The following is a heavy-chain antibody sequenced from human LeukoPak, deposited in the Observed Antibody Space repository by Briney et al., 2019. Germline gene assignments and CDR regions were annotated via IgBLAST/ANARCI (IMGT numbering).Heavy chain of an antibody. V-gene: IGHV2-5*02. Sequence: ESGPTLVNPTQTLTLTCSFSGFSLNDIGVGVAWIRQPPGKALEWLALIYWDDDKRYSPSLKSRLTITKDTSKNQVVLTMTNMDPVDTATYYCAHSFDYYSNYLTEFDYWGQGTLVTVSS. CDR3: AHSFDYYSNYLTEFDY. D-gene: IGHD4-11*01. CDR2: IYWDDDK. J-gene: IGHJ4*02. CDR1: GFSLNDIGVG.